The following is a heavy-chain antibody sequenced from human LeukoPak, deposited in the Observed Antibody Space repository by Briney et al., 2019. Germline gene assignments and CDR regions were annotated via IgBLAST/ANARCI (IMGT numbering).Heavy chain of an antibody. CDR3: ARVGNWGSADP. Sequence: SETLSPTCTVSGGSISSYYWSWIRQPPGKGLEWIGYIYYSGSTNYNPSLKSRVTISVDTSKNQFSLKLSSVTAADTAVFYRARVGNWGSADPWGQGTLVTVSS. D-gene: IGHD7-27*01. J-gene: IGHJ5*02. CDR1: GGSISSYY. CDR2: IYYSGST. V-gene: IGHV4-59*12.